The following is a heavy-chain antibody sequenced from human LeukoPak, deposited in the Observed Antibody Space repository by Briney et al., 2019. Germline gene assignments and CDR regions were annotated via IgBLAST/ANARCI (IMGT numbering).Heavy chain of an antibody. CDR2: ISYDGSNK. Sequence: GGSLRLSCAASGFTFSSYGMHWVRQAPGKGLEWVAVISYDGSNKYYADSVKGRFTISRDNSENTVYLQMNSLRAEDTAVYYCARVRGGVFDIWGQGTMVTVSS. J-gene: IGHJ3*02. V-gene: IGHV3-30*03. CDR3: ARVRGGVFDI. CDR1: GFTFSSYG. D-gene: IGHD2-8*01.